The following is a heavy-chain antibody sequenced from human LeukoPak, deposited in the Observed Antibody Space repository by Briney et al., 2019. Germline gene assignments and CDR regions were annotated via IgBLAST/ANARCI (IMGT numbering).Heavy chain of an antibody. CDR2: IIPIFGTA. CDR3: ARGSRGYSGYDSGYYYYYYMDV. D-gene: IGHD5-12*01. Sequence: ASVKVSCKASGGTFSSYAISWVRQAPGQGLEWMGGIIPIFGTADYAQKFQGRVTITADESTSTAYMELSSLRSEDTAVYYCARGSRGYSGYDSGYYYYYYMDVWGKGTTVTVSS. V-gene: IGHV1-69*13. J-gene: IGHJ6*03. CDR1: GGTFSSYA.